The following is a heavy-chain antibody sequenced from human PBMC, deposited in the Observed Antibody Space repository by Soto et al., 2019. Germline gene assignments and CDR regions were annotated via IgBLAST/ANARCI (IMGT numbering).Heavy chain of an antibody. CDR1: GYSFTSYW. D-gene: IGHD3-22*01. CDR3: ARSDYYDSCYYYYGMEV. V-gene: IGHV5-51*03. CDR2: IYPGDSDT. J-gene: IGHJ6*02. Sequence: EVQLVQSGAEVKKPGESLKISCKGSGYSFTSYWIGWVRQMPGKGLEWMGIIYPGDSDTRYSPSFQGQVTISADKSISTAYLQWSSLKASDTAMYYCARSDYYDSCYYYYGMEVWGQGTTVTVSS.